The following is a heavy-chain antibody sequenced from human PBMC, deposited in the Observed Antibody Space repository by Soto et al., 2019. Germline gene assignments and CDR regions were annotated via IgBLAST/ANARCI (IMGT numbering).Heavy chain of an antibody. V-gene: IGHV5-51*01. J-gene: IGHJ4*02. D-gene: IGHD3-3*01. Sequence: RGESLKISCKGSGYSLTSYWIGWVRQMPGKGLEWMGIIYPGDSDTRYSPSFQGQVTISADKSISTAYLQWSSLKASDTAMYYCARIFYDFWSGYPDYWGQGTLVPASP. CDR2: IYPGDSDT. CDR3: ARIFYDFWSGYPDY. CDR1: GYSLTSYW.